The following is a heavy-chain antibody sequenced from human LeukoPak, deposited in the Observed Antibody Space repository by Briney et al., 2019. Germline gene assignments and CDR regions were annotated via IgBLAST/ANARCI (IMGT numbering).Heavy chain of an antibody. CDR3: ARRSRSGSLGYMDV. Sequence: GESLRLSCAASGFTFSSYSMNWVRQAPGKGLEGVSYISSSSTTKYYADSVKGRFTISRDNAKDALYLQMNSLRAEDTAVYYCARRSRSGSLGYMDVWGKGTTVTVSS. D-gene: IGHD3-10*01. V-gene: IGHV3-48*01. CDR2: ISSSSTTK. J-gene: IGHJ6*03. CDR1: GFTFSSYS.